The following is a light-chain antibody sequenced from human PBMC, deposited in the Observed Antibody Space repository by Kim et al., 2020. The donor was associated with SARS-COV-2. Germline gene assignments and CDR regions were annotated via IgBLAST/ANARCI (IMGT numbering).Light chain of an antibody. CDR1: QSISSW. CDR3: QQYSTYWRT. J-gene: IGKJ1*01. Sequence: SVGDRVNITCRASQSISSWLACYQQKPEKAPKLLISEASSLVSGVPSRCSGSGSGTEFTLTISGLQPDNFARYYCQQYSTYWRTFGQGTKVGIK. CDR2: EAS. V-gene: IGKV1-5*03.